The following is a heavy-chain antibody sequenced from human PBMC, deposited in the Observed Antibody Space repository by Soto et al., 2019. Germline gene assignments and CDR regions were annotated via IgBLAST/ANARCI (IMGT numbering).Heavy chain of an antibody. CDR1: GFTFDDYA. J-gene: IGHJ4*02. Sequence: GGSLRLSCAASGFTFDDYAMHWVRQAPGKGLEWVSGISWNSGSIGYADSVKGRFTISRDNAKNSLYLQMNSLRAEDTALYYCAKDFGVVIPSSKHIDYWGQGTLVTVSS. CDR2: ISWNSGSI. CDR3: AKDFGVVIPSSKHIDY. V-gene: IGHV3-9*01. D-gene: IGHD3-3*01.